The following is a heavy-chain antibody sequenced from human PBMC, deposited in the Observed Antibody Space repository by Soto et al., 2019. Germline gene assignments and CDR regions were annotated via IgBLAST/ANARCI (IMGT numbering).Heavy chain of an antibody. CDR2: IYPGDSDT. D-gene: IGHD3-16*01. CDR3: ARLDGFVSYVDYSYYGLDV. Sequence: PGESLKISCRGSGYTFTTYWVAWVRQMPGKGLELMGIIYPGDSDTRYSPSFEGQVTISADTSITTAYVQWRSLKASDTAMYYCARLDGFVSYVDYSYYGLDVWGQGSTVTVSS. V-gene: IGHV5-51*01. J-gene: IGHJ6*02. CDR1: GYTFTTYW.